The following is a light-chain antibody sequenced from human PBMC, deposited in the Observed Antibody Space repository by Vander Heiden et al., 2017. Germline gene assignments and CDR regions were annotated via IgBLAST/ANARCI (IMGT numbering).Light chain of an antibody. Sequence: ESVLTQSPDTVSLSPGQRATLSCRASQPVGSDNLAWYRQRPGKAPRLLIYGASSRATGISDRFSASGSGTDFTLSIDRLEPEDYAVYYCQQYGNSPRTFGQGTKVEIK. J-gene: IGKJ1*01. V-gene: IGKV3-20*01. CDR1: QPVGSDN. CDR3: QQYGNSPRT. CDR2: GAS.